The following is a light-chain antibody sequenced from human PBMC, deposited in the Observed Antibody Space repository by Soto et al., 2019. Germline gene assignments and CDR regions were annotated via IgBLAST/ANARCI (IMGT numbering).Light chain of an antibody. V-gene: IGLV2-8*01. CDR3: SSYAGSNNYV. CDR1: SSDVGGYRY. J-gene: IGLJ1*01. Sequence: QSVLTQPPSASGSPGQSVTISCTGTSSDVGGYRYVSWYQQHPGKAPKLMIYEVNKRPSGVPDRFSGSKSGNTDSLTVSGLQAEDEADYYCSSYAGSNNYVFGTGTKVTVL. CDR2: EVN.